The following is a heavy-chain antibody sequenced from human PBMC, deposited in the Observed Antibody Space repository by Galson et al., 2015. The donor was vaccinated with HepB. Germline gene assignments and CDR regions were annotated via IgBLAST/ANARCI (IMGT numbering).Heavy chain of an antibody. CDR3: AKGGGGVDDVDY. V-gene: IGHV3-23*01. CDR2: ISGSGGST. D-gene: IGHD1-1*01. CDR1: GFTFSSYA. Sequence: SLRLSCAASGFTFSSYAMSWVRQAPGKGLEWVSAISGSGGSTYYADSVKGRFTISRDNSKNTLCLQMNSLRAEDTAVYYCAKGGGGVDDVDYWGQGTLVTVSS. J-gene: IGHJ4*02.